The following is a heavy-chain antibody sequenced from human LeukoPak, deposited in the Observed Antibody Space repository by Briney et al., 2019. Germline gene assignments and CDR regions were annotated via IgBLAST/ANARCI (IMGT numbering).Heavy chain of an antibody. D-gene: IGHD6-19*01. CDR2: INHSGST. CDR3: ARGRLIAVAGTCDY. V-gene: IGHV4-34*01. CDR1: GGSFSGYY. J-gene: IGHJ4*02. Sequence: SETLSLTCAVYGGSFSGYYWSWIRQPPGKGLEWIGEINHSGSTNYNPSLKSRVTISVDTSKNQFSLKLSSVIAADTAVYYCARGRLIAVAGTCDYWGQGTLVTVSS.